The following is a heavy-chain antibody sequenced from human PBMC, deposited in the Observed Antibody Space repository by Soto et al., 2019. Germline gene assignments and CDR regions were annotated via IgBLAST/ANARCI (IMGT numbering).Heavy chain of an antibody. CDR1: GGSISSSSYY. V-gene: IGHV4-39*02. CDR3: ARRGVSGPLDY. Sequence: QLQLQESGPGLVKPSETLSLTCTVSGGSISSSSYYWGWIRQPPVKGLEWIGNIYYSGSAYYNPSIKSRVTISVDMSKNNFSLKLSSVTAADTAVYYCARRGVSGPLDYWGQGTLVTVSS. D-gene: IGHD3-10*01. J-gene: IGHJ4*02. CDR2: IYYSGSA.